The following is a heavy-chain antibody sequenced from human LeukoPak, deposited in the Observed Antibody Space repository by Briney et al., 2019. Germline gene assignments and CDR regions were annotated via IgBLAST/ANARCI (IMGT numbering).Heavy chain of an antibody. Sequence: SETLSLTCTVSGGSFSSGDDYCSWIRQPPGKGLEWIGYIHYSGSTFYNPSLKSRVTMSVDTSKNQFSLKLNSVTAADTAVYYCARGELLYDNWGQGTLVTVSS. CDR1: GGSFSSGDDY. D-gene: IGHD2-15*01. V-gene: IGHV4-30-4*01. CDR2: IHYSGST. CDR3: ARGELLYDN. J-gene: IGHJ4*02.